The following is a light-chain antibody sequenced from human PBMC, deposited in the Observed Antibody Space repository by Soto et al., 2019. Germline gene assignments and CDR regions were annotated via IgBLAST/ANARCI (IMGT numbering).Light chain of an antibody. CDR3: KSYAGSNTYV. CDR2: HVG. CDR1: SSVVGGYEY. J-gene: IGLJ1*01. V-gene: IGLV2-11*01. Sequence: QSVLTQPRSVSGSPGQSVTISCSGTSSVVGGYEYVSWYQQHPGKAPRLLIYHVGQRPSGVPDRFSGSKSGNTASLTVSGLQAADEADYFCKSYAGSNTYVFGSGTKVTVL.